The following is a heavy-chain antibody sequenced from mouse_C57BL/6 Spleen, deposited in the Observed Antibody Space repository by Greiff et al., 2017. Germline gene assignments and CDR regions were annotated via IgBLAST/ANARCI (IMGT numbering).Heavy chain of an antibody. Sequence: EVQRVESGPGMVKPSQSLSLTCTVTGYSITSGYDWHWIRHFPGNKLEWMGYISYSGSTNYNPSLKSRISITHDTSKNHFFLKLNSVTTEDTATYYCARGDSNYEVWAWFAYWGQGTLVTVSA. CDR1: GYSITSGYD. CDR3: ARGDSNYEVWAWFAY. J-gene: IGHJ3*01. V-gene: IGHV3-1*01. D-gene: IGHD2-5*01. CDR2: ISYSGST.